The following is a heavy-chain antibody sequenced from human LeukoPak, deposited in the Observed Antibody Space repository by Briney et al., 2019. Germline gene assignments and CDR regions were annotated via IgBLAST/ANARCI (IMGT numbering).Heavy chain of an antibody. D-gene: IGHD3-3*01. CDR2: IYTSGST. CDR1: GGSISSYY. CDR3: ARGRSITIFGVVLDY. J-gene: IGHJ4*02. V-gene: IGHV4-4*07. Sequence: SETLSLTCTVSGGSISSYYWSWIRQPAGKGLEWIGRIYTSGSTNYNPSLKSRVTMSVDTSKNQFSLKLSSVTAADTAVYYCARGRSITIFGVVLDYWGQGTLVTVSS.